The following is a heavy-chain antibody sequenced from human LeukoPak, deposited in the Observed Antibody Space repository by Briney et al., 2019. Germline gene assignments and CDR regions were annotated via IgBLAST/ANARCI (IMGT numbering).Heavy chain of an antibody. Sequence: SETLSLTCTVSGGSISSYYWSWIRQPAGKGLEWIGRIYTSGSTNYNPSLKSRVTMSVDTSKNQFSLKLSSVTAADTAVYYCARDLGVSDSSSSGYYYYYMDVWGKGTTVTVSS. V-gene: IGHV4-4*07. CDR2: IYTSGST. J-gene: IGHJ6*03. CDR3: ARDLGVSDSSSSGYYYYYMDV. CDR1: GGSISSYY. D-gene: IGHD6-6*01.